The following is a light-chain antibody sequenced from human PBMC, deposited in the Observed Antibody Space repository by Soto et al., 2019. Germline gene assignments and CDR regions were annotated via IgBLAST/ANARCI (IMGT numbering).Light chain of an antibody. CDR3: QQYNNWPRIT. CDR2: GAS. CDR1: QSVSSN. V-gene: IGKV3-15*01. J-gene: IGKJ5*01. Sequence: EIVMTQSPDTLSVSPGERVTLSCRASQSVSSNLGWYQQKPGQAPRLLIYGASTGATGIPARFSGSGSGTVFTLTISSLQSEDFAVCYCQQYNNWPRITFGQGTRL.